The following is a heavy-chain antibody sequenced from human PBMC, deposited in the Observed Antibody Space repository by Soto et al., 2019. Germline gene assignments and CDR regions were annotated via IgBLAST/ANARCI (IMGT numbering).Heavy chain of an antibody. Sequence: QVQLQESGPGLVKPSETLSLTCTVSGGSVSSGSYYWSWIRQPPGKGLEWIGYIYYSGSTNYNPSLKSRVNISVDTAKNQFSLKLSSVTAADTAVYYCARVYGIGWFDHWGQGTLVTVSS. D-gene: IGHD4-17*01. CDR2: IYYSGST. CDR3: ARVYGIGWFDH. CDR1: GGSVSSGSYY. V-gene: IGHV4-61*01. J-gene: IGHJ5*02.